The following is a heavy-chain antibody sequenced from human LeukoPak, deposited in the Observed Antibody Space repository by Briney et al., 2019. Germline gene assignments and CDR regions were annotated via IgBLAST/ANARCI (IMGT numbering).Heavy chain of an antibody. V-gene: IGHV4-61*02. CDR2: IYTSGST. Sequence: SETLSLTCTVSGGSISSGSYYWSWIRQPAGKGLEWIGRIYTSGSTNYNPSLKSRVTISVDTSKNQFSLKLSSVTAADTAVYYCARGYYYGSGSYYTVWWFDPWGQGTLVTVSS. CDR3: ARGYYYGSGSYYTVWWFDP. D-gene: IGHD3-10*01. CDR1: GGSISSGSYY. J-gene: IGHJ5*02.